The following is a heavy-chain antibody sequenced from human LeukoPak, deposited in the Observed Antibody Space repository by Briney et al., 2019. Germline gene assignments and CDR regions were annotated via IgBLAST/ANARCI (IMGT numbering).Heavy chain of an antibody. CDR2: IYSGGST. CDR3: ARMTTENWFDP. Sequence: QTGGSLRLSCAASGFTVSSNYMSWVRQAPGKGLEWVSVIYSGGSTYYADSVKGRFTISRDNSKNTLYLQMNSLRAEDTAVYYCARMTTENWFDPWGQGTLVTVSS. CDR1: GFTVSSNY. J-gene: IGHJ5*02. V-gene: IGHV3-53*01. D-gene: IGHD4-17*01.